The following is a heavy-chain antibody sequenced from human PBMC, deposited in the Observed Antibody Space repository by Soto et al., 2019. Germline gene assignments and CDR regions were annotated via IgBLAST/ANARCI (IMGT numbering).Heavy chain of an antibody. V-gene: IGHV1-18*01. D-gene: IGHD2-8*02. Sequence: QIHLVQSGAEVKKPGASVKVSCKGSGYGFTTYGITWVRQAPGQGLEWMAWISAHNGNTNYAQKLQGRVTVTRDTSTSTAYMELRSLRSDDTAVYYCARWRYWAYWGQGALVTVTS. J-gene: IGHJ4*02. CDR3: ARWRYWAY. CDR2: ISAHNGNT. CDR1: GYGFTTYG.